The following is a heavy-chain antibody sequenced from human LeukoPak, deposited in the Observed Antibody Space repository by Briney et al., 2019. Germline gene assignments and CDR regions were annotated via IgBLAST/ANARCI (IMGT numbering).Heavy chain of an antibody. V-gene: IGHV4-39*07. D-gene: IGHD3-22*01. CDR2: IYYSGST. J-gene: IGHJ3*02. Sequence: PSETLSLTCTLSGGSISRNSYYWGWIRQPPGKGLEWIGSIYYSGSTYYNPSLKSRVTISVDTSKNQFSLKLSSVTAADTAVYYCARDFRKTGYDSLGFDAFDIWGQGTMVTVSS. CDR3: ARDFRKTGYDSLGFDAFDI. CDR1: GGSISRNSYY.